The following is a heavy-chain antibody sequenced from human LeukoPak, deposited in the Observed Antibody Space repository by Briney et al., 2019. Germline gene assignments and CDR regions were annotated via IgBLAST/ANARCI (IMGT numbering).Heavy chain of an antibody. J-gene: IGHJ6*03. V-gene: IGHV4-4*07. CDR2: IYSSGST. Sequence: PSETLSLTCTVSGGSIGNYYWSWIRQPAGKGLEWIGRIYSSGSTNYNPSLKSRVTMSVDTSKNQFPLKLSSMTAADTAVYYCARSSDYDILTGYSIPQSGYYYMDVWGKGTTVTVSS. D-gene: IGHD3-9*01. CDR3: ARSSDYDILTGYSIPQSGYYYMDV. CDR1: GGSIGNYY.